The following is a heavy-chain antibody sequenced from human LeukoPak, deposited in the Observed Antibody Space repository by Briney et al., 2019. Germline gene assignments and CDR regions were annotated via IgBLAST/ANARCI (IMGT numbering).Heavy chain of an antibody. J-gene: IGHJ6*02. CDR1: GYTFTGYY. V-gene: IGHV1-2*06. D-gene: IGHD6-19*01. CDR3: ARGSRYSSGWYHYYYYGMDV. CDR2: INPNSGGT. Sequence: GASVKVSCKASGYTFTGYYMHWVRQAPGQGLEWMGRINPNSGGTNYAQKFQGRVTMTRDTSISTAYMELSRLRSDDTAVYYCARGSRYSSGWYHYYYYGMDVWGQGTTVTVPS.